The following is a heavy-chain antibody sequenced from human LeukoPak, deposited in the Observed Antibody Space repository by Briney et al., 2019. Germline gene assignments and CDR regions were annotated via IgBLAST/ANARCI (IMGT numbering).Heavy chain of an antibody. V-gene: IGHV5-51*01. CDR1: GYSFTSYW. J-gene: IGHJ4*02. CDR2: IYPGESDT. D-gene: IGHD5-18*01. CDR3: ARGLSGYSYGYYY. Sequence: GESLKISCKGSGYSFTSYWIGWVRQMPGKGLEWMGIIYPGESDTGYSPSFQGQVTISADKSITTAYLQWSSLKASDTAMYYCARGLSGYSYGYYYWGQGTLVTVSS.